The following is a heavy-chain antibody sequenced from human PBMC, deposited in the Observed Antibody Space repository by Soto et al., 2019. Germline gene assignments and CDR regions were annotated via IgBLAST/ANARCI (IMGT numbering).Heavy chain of an antibody. D-gene: IGHD2-21*02. CDR3: ARQRTTVVTQAYFDH. CDR2: IYYSGRT. J-gene: IGHJ4*02. Sequence: SETLSLTCIVSGESISSSSYYWGWIRQPPGKGLEWIGSIYYSGRTYYNPSFKSRVTTSIDTSKNQFSLKLSSVTATDTAVYYCARQRTTVVTQAYFDHWGQGALVTV. CDR1: GESISSSSYY. V-gene: IGHV4-39*01.